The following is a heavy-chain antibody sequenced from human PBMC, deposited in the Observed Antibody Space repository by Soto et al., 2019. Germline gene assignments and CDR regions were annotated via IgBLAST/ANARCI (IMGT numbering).Heavy chain of an antibody. CDR3: ARGRNSFDY. CDR2: TRSKAMSYST. Sequence: EVQLVESGGALVQPGGSLRLSCAASGFIFSDYYMDWVRQAPGKGLEWVGRTRSKAMSYSTEYAASVKGRFTISRDESQNLLFLQMNSLKTEATAVYYCARGRNSFDYWGQGTLVTVSS. V-gene: IGHV3-72*01. J-gene: IGHJ4*02. CDR1: GFIFSDYY.